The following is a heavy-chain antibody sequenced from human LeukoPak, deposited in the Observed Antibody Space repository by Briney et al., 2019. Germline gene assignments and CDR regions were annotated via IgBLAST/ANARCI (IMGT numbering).Heavy chain of an antibody. V-gene: IGHV5-10-1*01. CDR2: IDPSDSYT. CDR3: ASGLSYDAFDI. D-gene: IGHD3-16*01. J-gene: IGHJ3*02. CDR1: GYSFTSYR. Sequence: GESLKISCKGSGYSFTSYRISWVRQMPGKGLEWMGRIDPSDSYTNYSPSFQGHVTISADKSISTAYLQWSSLKASDTAMYYCASGLSYDAFDIWGQGTMVTVSS.